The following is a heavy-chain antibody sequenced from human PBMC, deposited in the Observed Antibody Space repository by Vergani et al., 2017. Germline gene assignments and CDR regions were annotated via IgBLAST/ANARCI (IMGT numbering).Heavy chain of an antibody. V-gene: IGHV3-23*01. CDR2: ISGSGGST. J-gene: IGHJ6*02. CDR1: GFTFNHYA. Sequence: EVQLLESGGDLVQPGGSLRLSCAASGFTFNHYAMNWVRQAPGKGLEWVSGISGSGGSTYYAGSVKGRFTIPRDSSKNTLYLQMNSLRAGDTAVYYCAKANPRNSGYDYLYYYHAMDVWGQGTTVTVSS. CDR3: AKANPRNSGYDYLYYYHAMDV. D-gene: IGHD5-12*01.